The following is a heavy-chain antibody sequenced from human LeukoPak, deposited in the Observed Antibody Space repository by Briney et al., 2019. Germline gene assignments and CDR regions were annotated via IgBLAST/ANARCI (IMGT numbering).Heavy chain of an antibody. J-gene: IGHJ4*02. D-gene: IGHD6-13*01. CDR1: GYNSTYYW. CDR2: IYPDDSDT. CDR3: AVHVDQYITSPFDN. V-gene: IGHV5-51*01. Sequence: GESLKIYCRASGYNSTYYWISWLRQMPGKGLEWMGLIYPDDSDTRYSPSFQGQVTISADKSINTAYLQWSSLEASDTATYYCAVHVDQYITSPFDNWGQGTVVTVSS.